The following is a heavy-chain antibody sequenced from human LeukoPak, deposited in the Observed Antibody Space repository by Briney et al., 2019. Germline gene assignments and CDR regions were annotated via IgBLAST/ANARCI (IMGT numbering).Heavy chain of an antibody. CDR2: IRYDGSNK. CDR1: GFTFSSYG. J-gene: IGHJ5*02. V-gene: IGHV3-33*01. D-gene: IGHD6-19*01. Sequence: PGRSLRLSCAASGFTFSSYGMHWVRQAPGKGLEWVAVIRYDGSNKYYADSVKGRFTISRDNSKNTLYLQMNSLRAEDTAVYYCARGVAGTWWFDPWGQGTLVTVSS. CDR3: ARGVAGTWWFDP.